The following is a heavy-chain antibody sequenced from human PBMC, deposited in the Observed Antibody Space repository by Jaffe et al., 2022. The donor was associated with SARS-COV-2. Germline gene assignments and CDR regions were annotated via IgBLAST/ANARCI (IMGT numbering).Heavy chain of an antibody. CDR2: ISSSGSTI. CDR3: ARDRGYCSGGSCYLPYYYYMDV. J-gene: IGHJ6*03. V-gene: IGHV3-11*01. CDR1: GFTFSDYY. D-gene: IGHD2-15*01. Sequence: QVQLVESGGGLVKPGGSLRLSCAASGFTFSDYYMSWIRQAPGKGLEWVSYISSSGSTIYYADSVKGRFTISRDNAKNSLYLQMNSLRAEDTAVYYCARDRGYCSGGSCYLPYYYYMDVWGKGTTVTVSS.